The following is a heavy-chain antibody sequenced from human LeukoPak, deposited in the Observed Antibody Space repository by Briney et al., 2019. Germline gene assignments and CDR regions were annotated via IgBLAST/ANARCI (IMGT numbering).Heavy chain of an antibody. Sequence: GGSLRLSCAASEFTFSSYGMHWVRQAPGKGLEWVAVIWYDGSNKYYADSVKGRFTISRDNSKSTLYLQMNSLRAEDTAVYYCARDLYDFWSGYYPDYGMDVWGQGTTVTVSS. V-gene: IGHV3-33*01. J-gene: IGHJ6*02. CDR3: ARDLYDFWSGYYPDYGMDV. CDR2: IWYDGSNK. CDR1: EFTFSSYG. D-gene: IGHD3-3*01.